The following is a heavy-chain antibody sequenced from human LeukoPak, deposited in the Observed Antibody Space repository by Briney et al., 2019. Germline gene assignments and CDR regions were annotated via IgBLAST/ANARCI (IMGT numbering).Heavy chain of an antibody. CDR2: ISGSGGST. V-gene: IGHV3-23*01. Sequence: GGSLRLSCAASGFTFSSYAMSWVRQAPGKGLEWVSAISGSGGSTYYADTVKGRFTISRDNSKNTLYLQMNSLRAEDTAVYYCAKDRPKWELLIYFDYWGQGTLVTVST. CDR1: GFTFSSYA. J-gene: IGHJ4*02. D-gene: IGHD1-26*01. CDR3: AKDRPKWELLIYFDY.